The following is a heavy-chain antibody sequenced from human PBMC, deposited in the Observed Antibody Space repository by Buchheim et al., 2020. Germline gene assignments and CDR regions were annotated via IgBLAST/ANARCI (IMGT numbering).Heavy chain of an antibody. CDR3: ARSCTYYDFWSGYYTTCYFDY. Sequence: EVQLVESGGGLVQPGGSLRLSCAASGFTFSSYWMSWVRQAPGKGLEWVANIKQDGSEKYYVDSVKGRFTISRDNAKNSLYLQMNSLRAEDTAVYYCARSCTYYDFWSGYYTTCYFDYWGQGTLDTVSS. J-gene: IGHJ4*02. D-gene: IGHD3-3*01. CDR1: GFTFSSYW. V-gene: IGHV3-7*01. CDR2: IKQDGSEK.